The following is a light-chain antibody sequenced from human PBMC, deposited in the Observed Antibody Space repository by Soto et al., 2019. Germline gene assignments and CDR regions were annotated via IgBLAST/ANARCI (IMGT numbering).Light chain of an antibody. J-gene: IGKJ1*01. V-gene: IGKV1-27*01. CDR1: QGINNY. CDR3: QKYDSAPQT. Sequence: DIQMTQSPSSLSASVGDRVTITCRASQGINNYLAWYQQKPGKVPKLLISAASTLQSGVPSRFCGSGSGTDFALTINSLQPEDVATYYCQKYDSAPQTFGQGTKVEIK. CDR2: AAS.